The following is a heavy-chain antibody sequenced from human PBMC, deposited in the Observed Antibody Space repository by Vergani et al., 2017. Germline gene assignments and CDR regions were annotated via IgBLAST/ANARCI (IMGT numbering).Heavy chain of an antibody. D-gene: IGHD2-21*02. CDR2: INHSGST. J-gene: IGHJ3*02. V-gene: IGHV4-34*01. Sequence: QVQLHQWGAGLLKPSETLSLTCAVYGGSFSGYYWSWIRQPPGKGLEWIGEINHSGSTNYNPSLKSRVTISVDTSKNQFSLKLSSVTAADTAVYYCATEKGPGIGVVTPEGGPGAFDIWGQGTMVTVSS. CDR1: GGSFSGYY. CDR3: ATEKGPGIGVVTPEGGPGAFDI.